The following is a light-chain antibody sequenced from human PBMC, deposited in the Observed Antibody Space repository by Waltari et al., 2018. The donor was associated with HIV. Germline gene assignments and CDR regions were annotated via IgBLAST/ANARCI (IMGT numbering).Light chain of an antibody. Sequence: QSALTQPASVSGSPGQSITISCTGTSRDVGGYNYVSWYQQHPDKAPKLMIYAVSTRPSGVSNRFSGSKSGNTASLTISGLQAEDEADYYCTSYTSSSTVVFGGGTKLTVL. CDR1: SRDVGGYNY. J-gene: IGLJ2*01. CDR3: TSYTSSSTVV. CDR2: AVS. V-gene: IGLV2-14*01.